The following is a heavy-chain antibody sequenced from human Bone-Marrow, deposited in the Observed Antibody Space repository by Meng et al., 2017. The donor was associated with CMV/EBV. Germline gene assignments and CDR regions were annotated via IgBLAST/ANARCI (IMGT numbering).Heavy chain of an antibody. CDR1: GYTFTSYG. Sequence: ASVKVSCKASGYTFTSYGISWVRQAPGQGLEWMGWISAYNGNTNYAQKLQGRVTMTTDTSTSTDYMGLRSLKSDDTAVYYCPRFGGDPHVVVPAAIRVCMRYFDLWGRGTLVTVSS. D-gene: IGHD2-2*02. CDR3: PRFGGDPHVVVPAAIRVCMRYFDL. V-gene: IGHV1-18*01. CDR2: ISAYNGNT. J-gene: IGHJ2*01.